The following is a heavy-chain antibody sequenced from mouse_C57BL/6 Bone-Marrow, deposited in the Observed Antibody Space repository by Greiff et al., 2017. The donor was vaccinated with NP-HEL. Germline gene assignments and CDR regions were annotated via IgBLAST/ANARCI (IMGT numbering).Heavy chain of an antibody. V-gene: IGHV10-1*01. D-gene: IGHD2-1*01. Sequence: EVQLVESGGGLVQPKGSLKLSCAASGFSFNTYAMNWVRQAPGKGLEWVARIRSKSNNYATYYADSVKDRFTISRDDSESMLYLQMNNLKTEDTAMYYCVRHDLYGKDYWGQGTTLTVSS. CDR2: IRSKSNNYAT. CDR1: GFSFNTYA. J-gene: IGHJ2*01. CDR3: VRHDLYGKDY.